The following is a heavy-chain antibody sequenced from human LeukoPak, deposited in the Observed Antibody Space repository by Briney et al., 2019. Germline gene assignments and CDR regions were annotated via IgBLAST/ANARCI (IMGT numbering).Heavy chain of an antibody. CDR2: ISDSSTYI. D-gene: IGHD4-17*01. CDR3: ARVAINDYGDYFDY. Sequence: GGSLRLSCAASGFTFSPYSFNWVRQAPGKGLEWISSISDSSTYIFYADSVKGRFTISRDDAKHSLYLQMNSLRAEDTAVYYCARVAINDYGDYFDYWGQGTLVTVSS. J-gene: IGHJ4*02. V-gene: IGHV3-21*01. CDR1: GFTFSPYS.